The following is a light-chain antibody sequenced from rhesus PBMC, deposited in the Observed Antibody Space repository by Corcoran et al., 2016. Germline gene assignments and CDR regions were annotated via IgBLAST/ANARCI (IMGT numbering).Light chain of an antibody. CDR2: EIS. CDR3: SSYASSNTYI. J-gene: IGLJ1*01. V-gene: IGLV2-13*03. CDR1: NSDIGGYNR. Sequence: QAAPTQAPSVSGSPGQSVTISCTGTNSDIGGYNRVSWYQQHPDKAPKLMIYEISQRPSGVSDRFSGSKSGNTASLTISGLQADDEADYYCSSYASSNTYIFGSGTRLTVL.